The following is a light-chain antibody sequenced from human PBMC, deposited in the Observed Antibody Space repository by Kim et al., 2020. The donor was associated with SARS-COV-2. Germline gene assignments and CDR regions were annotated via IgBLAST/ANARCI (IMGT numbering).Light chain of an antibody. CDR2: YDS. CDR3: QVWDSSSDLV. V-gene: IGLV3-21*04. CDR1: NIGSKS. Sequence: SYELTQPPSVSVAPGKTARITCGGNNIGSKSVHWYQQKPGQAPVLVIYYDSDRPSGIPERFSGSNSGNTATLTINRVEAGDEADYYCQVWDSSSDLVFGGGTQLTVL. J-gene: IGLJ3*02.